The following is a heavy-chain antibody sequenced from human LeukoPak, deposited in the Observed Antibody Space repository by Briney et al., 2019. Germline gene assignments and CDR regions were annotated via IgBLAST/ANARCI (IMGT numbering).Heavy chain of an antibody. CDR1: GFTVSSNY. D-gene: IGHD3-10*01. V-gene: IGHV3-53*01. CDR3: AKVGSITMVRGVIYWFDP. CDR2: IYSGGST. Sequence: GGSLRLSCAASGFTVSSNYMSWVRQAPGKGLEWVSVIYSGGSTYYADSVKGRFTISRDNSKNTLYLQMNSLRAEDTAVYYCAKVGSITMVRGVIYWFDPWGQGTLVTVSS. J-gene: IGHJ5*02.